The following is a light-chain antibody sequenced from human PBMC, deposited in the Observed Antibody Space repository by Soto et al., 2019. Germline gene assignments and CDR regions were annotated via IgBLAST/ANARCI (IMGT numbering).Light chain of an antibody. CDR2: ASS. V-gene: IGKV1-39*01. J-gene: IGKJ1*01. CDR1: QSISTY. Sequence: DIRMTQSPSSLSASVGDRVTITCRASQSISTYLYWYQQKPGKAPNLLIYASSSLQSGVPSRFSGSGSGTDFTLTISSLQPEDFATYYCQQSYSTPWTFGQGTKVDIK. CDR3: QQSYSTPWT.